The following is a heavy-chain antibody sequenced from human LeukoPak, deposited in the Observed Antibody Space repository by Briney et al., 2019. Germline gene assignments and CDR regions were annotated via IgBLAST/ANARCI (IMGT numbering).Heavy chain of an antibody. CDR1: GGSFSGYY. V-gene: IGHV4-34*01. CDR2: INHSGST. J-gene: IGHJ4*02. CDR3: ARKGAFGGVIVIPFEYFDY. Sequence: SETLSLTCAVYGGSFSGYYWSWIRQPPGKGLEWIGEINHSGSTNYNPSLKSRVTISVDTSKNQFSLKLSSVTAADTAVYYCARKGAFGGVIVIPFEYFDYWGQGTLVTVSS. D-gene: IGHD3-16*02.